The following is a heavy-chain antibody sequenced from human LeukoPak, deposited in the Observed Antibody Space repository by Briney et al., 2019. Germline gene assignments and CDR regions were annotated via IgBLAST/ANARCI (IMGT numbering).Heavy chain of an antibody. CDR1: GGSISSYY. CDR2: LFYSGNT. CDR3: ARGSSPFDY. V-gene: IGHV4-59*08. Sequence: SETLPLTCTVSGGSISSYYWSWIRQPPGKGLEWIGSLFYSGNTNYNPSLKSRVTISLDTSKNQVSLKLSSVTAADTAVYYCARGSSPFDYWGQGTLVTVSS. J-gene: IGHJ4*02.